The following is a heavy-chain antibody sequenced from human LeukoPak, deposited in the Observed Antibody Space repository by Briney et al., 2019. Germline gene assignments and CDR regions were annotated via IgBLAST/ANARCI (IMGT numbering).Heavy chain of an antibody. Sequence: GGSLTLSCAASGFTFISYAMHWVRQAPAKGLEWVAVISYDGSNKNYADSVKGRFTISRDNSKNMLYLQMKSLRHEDTAMYYCASVEGVTDYLDRWGQGALVTVSS. V-gene: IGHV3-30*03. CDR3: ASVEGVTDYLDR. CDR2: ISYDGSNK. CDR1: GFTFISYA. D-gene: IGHD3-16*01. J-gene: IGHJ4*02.